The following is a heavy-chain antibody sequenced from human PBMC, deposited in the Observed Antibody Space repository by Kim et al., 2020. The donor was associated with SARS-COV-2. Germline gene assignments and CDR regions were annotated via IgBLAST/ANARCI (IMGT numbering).Heavy chain of an antibody. Sequence: VDSVKRRFTISKDNSQNTLYLQMNSLRAEETAVYYCARAYGDYADYYFDYWGQGTLVTVSS. J-gene: IGHJ4*02. D-gene: IGHD4-17*01. CDR3: ARAYGDYADYYFDY. V-gene: IGHV3-30*01.